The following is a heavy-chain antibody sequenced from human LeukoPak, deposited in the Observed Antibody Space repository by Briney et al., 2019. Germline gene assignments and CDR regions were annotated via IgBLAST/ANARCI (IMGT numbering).Heavy chain of an antibody. J-gene: IGHJ3*02. D-gene: IGHD3-10*01. CDR3: ARSSYYYGADALDI. CDR1: GGSISSYY. Sequence: PSETLSLTCTVSGGSISSYYWTWIRQPPGKGLEWIGYIYYSGSTNYTPSLKTRVTISVDTSNKQFSLKLSSVTAAATAVYYCARSSYYYGADALDIWGQGTTVTVSS. V-gene: IGHV4-59*13. CDR2: IYYSGST.